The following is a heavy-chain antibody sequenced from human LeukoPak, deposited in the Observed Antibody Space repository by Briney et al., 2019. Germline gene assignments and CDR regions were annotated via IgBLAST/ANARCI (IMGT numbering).Heavy chain of an antibody. V-gene: IGHV3-30-3*01. Sequence: GGSLRLSCAASGFTFSSYAMHWVRQAPGKGLEWVAVISYDGSNKYYADSVKGRFTISRDNSKNTLYLQMNSLRAEDTAVYYCARVAIDISTDIWGQGTMDTVSS. CDR3: ARVAIDISTDI. D-gene: IGHD3-3*02. CDR2: ISYDGSNK. J-gene: IGHJ3*02. CDR1: GFTFSSYA.